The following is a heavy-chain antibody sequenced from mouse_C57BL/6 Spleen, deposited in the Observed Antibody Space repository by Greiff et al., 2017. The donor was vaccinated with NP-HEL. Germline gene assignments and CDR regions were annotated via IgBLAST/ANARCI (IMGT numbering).Heavy chain of an antibody. D-gene: IGHD2-2*01. CDR1: GFSLTSYG. Sequence: QVQLQQSGPGLVQPSQSLSITCTVSGFSLTSYGVHWVRQPPGKGLEWLGVIWSGGSTDYNVAFISRLSISKDNSTSQVFFKMNSLQADDTAIYYCAKNLVPYAMDYWGQGTSVTVSS. CDR3: AKNLVPYAMDY. CDR2: IWSGGST. V-gene: IGHV2-4*01. J-gene: IGHJ4*01.